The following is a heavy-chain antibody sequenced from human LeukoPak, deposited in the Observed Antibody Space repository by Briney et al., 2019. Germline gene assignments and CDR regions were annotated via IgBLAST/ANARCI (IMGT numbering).Heavy chain of an antibody. Sequence: GGSLRLSCAASGFTFSSYGMHWVRQAPGKGLEWVAFIRYDGSNKYYADSVKGRFTISRDNSKNTLYLQMGSLRAEDMAVYYCARDPGYGDYVGPNYFDYWGQGTLVTVSS. CDR1: GFTFSSYG. J-gene: IGHJ4*02. D-gene: IGHD4-17*01. CDR2: IRYDGSNK. V-gene: IGHV3-30*02. CDR3: ARDPGYGDYVGPNYFDY.